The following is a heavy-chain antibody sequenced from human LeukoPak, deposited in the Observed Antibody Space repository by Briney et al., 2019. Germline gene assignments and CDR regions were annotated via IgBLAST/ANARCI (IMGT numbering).Heavy chain of an antibody. J-gene: IGHJ4*02. Sequence: PGGSLRLSCAASGFTFSSYGMHWVRQAPGKGLEWVAVISYDGSNKYYADSVKGRFTISRDNSKNTLYLQMNSLRAEDTAVYYCAKAGDSGSFDYWGQGTLVTVSS. V-gene: IGHV3-30*18. D-gene: IGHD1-26*01. CDR1: GFTFSSYG. CDR3: AKAGDSGSFDY. CDR2: ISYDGSNK.